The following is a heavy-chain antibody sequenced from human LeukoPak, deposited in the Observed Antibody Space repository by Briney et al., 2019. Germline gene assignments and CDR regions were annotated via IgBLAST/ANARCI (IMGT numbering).Heavy chain of an antibody. J-gene: IGHJ4*02. CDR3: ARDRIGSSEFDY. CDR1: SGSISSGSHY. D-gene: IGHD6-6*01. V-gene: IGHV4-39*07. CDR2: IYYGGST. Sequence: SETLSLTCTVSSGSISSGSHYWGWIRQPPGKGLEWIGSIYYGGSTYYNPSLKSRVTISVDTSKNQFSLKLSSVTAADTAVYYCARDRIGSSEFDYWGQGTLVTVSS.